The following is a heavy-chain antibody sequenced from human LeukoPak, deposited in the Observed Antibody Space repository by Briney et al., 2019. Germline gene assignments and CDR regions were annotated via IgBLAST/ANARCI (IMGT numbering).Heavy chain of an antibody. CDR1: GGSISSHY. D-gene: IGHD3-10*01. V-gene: IGHV4-59*11. CDR3: ARDYYGSGSRIDY. J-gene: IGHJ4*02. Sequence: SETLSLTCTVSGGSISSHYWSWIRQPPGRGLEWIGYIYYSGRINYNPSLKSRVTISVDTSKNQFSLKLTSVTAADTAVYYCARDYYGSGSRIDYWGQGTLVTVSS. CDR2: IYYSGRI.